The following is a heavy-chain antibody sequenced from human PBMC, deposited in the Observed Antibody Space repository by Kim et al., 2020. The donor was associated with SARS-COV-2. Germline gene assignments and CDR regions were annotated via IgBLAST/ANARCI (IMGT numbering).Heavy chain of an antibody. Sequence: SETLSLTCTVSGGSISSYYWSWIRQPPGKGLEWIGYIYYSGSTNYNPSLKSRVTISVDTSKNQFSLKLSSVTAADTAVYYCARAASGVWGSYRQDAFDIWGQGTMVTVSS. CDR1: GGSISSYY. CDR3: ARAASGVWGSYRQDAFDI. CDR2: IYYSGST. D-gene: IGHD3-16*02. J-gene: IGHJ3*02. V-gene: IGHV4-59*01.